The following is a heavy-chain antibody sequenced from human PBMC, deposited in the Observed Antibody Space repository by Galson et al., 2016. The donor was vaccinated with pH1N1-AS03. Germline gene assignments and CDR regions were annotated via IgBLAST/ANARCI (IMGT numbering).Heavy chain of an antibody. CDR2: IDWDDDN. J-gene: IGHJ5*02. Sequence: PALVKPTQTLTLTCTFSGFSLSTSGMCVSWIRQPPGKALEWLAFIDWDDDNYYSTSLKTRLTISKDTSKNQVVPTMTNMDPMHTATDYCARKRHGSRGPFDPWGQGTLVTVSS. V-gene: IGHV2-70*01. CDR1: GFSLSTSGMC. D-gene: IGHD6-25*01. CDR3: ARKRHGSRGPFDP.